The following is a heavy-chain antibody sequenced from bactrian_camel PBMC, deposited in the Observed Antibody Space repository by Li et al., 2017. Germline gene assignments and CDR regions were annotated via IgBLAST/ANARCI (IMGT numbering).Heavy chain of an antibody. CDR1: GYTFSRYS. CDR2: IDSDGST. CDR3: AGARGVTGTWSCFGRRYNT. D-gene: IGHD1*01. J-gene: IGHJ6*01. Sequence: EVQLVESGGGLVQPGGSLRLSCAASGYTFSRYSMGWFRQTPGKERECVAWIDSDGSTMYANSVKGRLTISTDNAKNTLLLQMDSLKPEDSATYFCAGARGVTGTWSCFGRRYNTWGQGT. V-gene: IGHV3S10*01.